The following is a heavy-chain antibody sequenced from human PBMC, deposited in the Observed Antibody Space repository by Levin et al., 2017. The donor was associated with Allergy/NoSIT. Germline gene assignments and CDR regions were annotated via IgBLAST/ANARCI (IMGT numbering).Heavy chain of an antibody. V-gene: IGHV3-23*01. D-gene: IGHD2-15*01. J-gene: IGHJ6*03. CDR2: ISSSSGST. Sequence: QSGGSLRLSCAASGFTFRSHAMSWVRQAPGKGLEWVSAISSSSGSTYYADSVKGRFTISRDNSKNTLYLQMNSLRAEDTAVYHCAKGGCGGSCYSYYYYMDVWGKGTTVTVSS. CDR1: GFTFRSHA. CDR3: AKGGCGGSCYSYYYYMDV.